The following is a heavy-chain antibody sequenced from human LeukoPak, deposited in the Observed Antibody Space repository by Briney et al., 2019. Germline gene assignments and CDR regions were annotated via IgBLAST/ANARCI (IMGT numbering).Heavy chain of an antibody. V-gene: IGHV1-69*04. CDR3: ARTFYDSSGWYIDY. Sequence: RASVKVSCKASVYTLTNYGIIWVRQAPGQGLEWMGRIIPILGIANYAQKFQGRVTITADRSTSTAYMELSSLRSEDTAVYYCARTFYDSSGWYIDYWGQGTLVTVSS. D-gene: IGHD6-19*01. J-gene: IGHJ4*02. CDR1: VYTLTNYG. CDR2: IIPILGIA.